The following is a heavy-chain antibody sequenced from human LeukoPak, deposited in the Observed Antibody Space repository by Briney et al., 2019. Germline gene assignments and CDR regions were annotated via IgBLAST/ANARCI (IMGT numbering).Heavy chain of an antibody. Sequence: GSLRLSCAASGFTFSSYSMSWIRQPPGKGLEWIGEINHSGSTNYNPSLKSRVTISVDTSKNQFSLKLSSVTAADTAVYYCARGPFKYYYGSGSYRYFQHWGQGTLVTVSS. D-gene: IGHD3-10*01. J-gene: IGHJ1*01. CDR2: INHSGST. V-gene: IGHV4-34*01. CDR3: ARGPFKYYYGSGSYRYFQH. CDR1: GFTFSSYS.